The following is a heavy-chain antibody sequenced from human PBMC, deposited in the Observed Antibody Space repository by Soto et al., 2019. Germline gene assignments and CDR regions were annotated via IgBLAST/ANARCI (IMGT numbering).Heavy chain of an antibody. CDR2: ISSSSAYI. Sequence: EEHLAESGGGLVKPGGSLRLSCAASGFTFSSYSMNWVRQAPGKGLEWVSSISSSSAYIYYACSVKGRFTISRDNAKNSLSLQMSSLRAEDTAVYYCARSGYRITNDLWGQGTLVTVSS. CDR3: ARSGYRITNDL. J-gene: IGHJ5*02. D-gene: IGHD2-15*01. V-gene: IGHV3-21*01. CDR1: GFTFSSYS.